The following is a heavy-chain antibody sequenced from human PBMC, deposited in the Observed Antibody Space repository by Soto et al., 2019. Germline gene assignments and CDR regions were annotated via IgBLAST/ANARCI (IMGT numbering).Heavy chain of an antibody. Sequence: EVQLVESGGSLVQPGGSLRLSCVASGFTVSNNYMTWVRQAPGKGLEWVSNIYSGGGTYYTDSVKGRFTISRDSSTNTLYLQMDNVRAEDTAVYYCARDPGVNWAWGKGTTVTVSS. D-gene: IGHD2-8*01. CDR3: ARDPGVNWA. CDR1: GFTVSNNY. V-gene: IGHV3-66*01. J-gene: IGHJ6*04. CDR2: IYSGGGT.